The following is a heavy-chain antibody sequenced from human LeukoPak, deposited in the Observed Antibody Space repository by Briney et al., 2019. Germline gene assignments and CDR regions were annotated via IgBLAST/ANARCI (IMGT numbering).Heavy chain of an antibody. V-gene: IGHV3-23*01. CDR1: GFTFSNAW. CDR3: ANGGLGYCSSTSCYGLDY. CDR2: ISGSGGST. D-gene: IGHD2-2*01. Sequence: PGGSLRLSCAASGFTFSNAWMSWVRQAPGKGLEWVSAISGSGGSTYYADSVKGRFTISRDNSKNTLYLQMNSLRAEDTAVYYCANGGLGYCSSTSCYGLDYWGQGTLVTVSS. J-gene: IGHJ4*02.